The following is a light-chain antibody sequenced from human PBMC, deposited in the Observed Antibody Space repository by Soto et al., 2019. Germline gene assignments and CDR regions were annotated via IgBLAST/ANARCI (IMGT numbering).Light chain of an antibody. CDR1: QSVDSH. J-gene: IGKJ5*01. V-gene: IGKV3-11*01. CDR3: QQRSDWPIT. Sequence: EIVFTQSPASLSLYLLERSTLPCRASQSVDSHLVWYQQKPGQAPRLLIFAASNRATGIPVRFSGSGSGTDFTLAINRLEPDDFAVYYCQQRSDWPITFGQGTRLEI. CDR2: AAS.